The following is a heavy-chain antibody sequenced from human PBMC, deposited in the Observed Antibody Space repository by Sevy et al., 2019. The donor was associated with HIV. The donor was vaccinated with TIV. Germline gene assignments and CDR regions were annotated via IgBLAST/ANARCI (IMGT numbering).Heavy chain of an antibody. CDR2: INNGGST. D-gene: IGHD5-18*01. J-gene: IGHJ4*02. Sequence: GGSLRLSCGASGFAFSNYAMSWVGQAPGKGPEWVSGINNGGSTYYADSVKGRFTISRDNSKKMVFLQMNSLRAEDTAVYYCASGDTTMITDLDYWGQGALVTVSS. CDR1: GFAFSNYA. CDR3: ASGDTTMITDLDY. V-gene: IGHV3-23*01.